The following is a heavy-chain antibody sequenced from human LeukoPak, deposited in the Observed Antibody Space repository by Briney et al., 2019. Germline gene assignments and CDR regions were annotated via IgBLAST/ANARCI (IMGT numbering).Heavy chain of an antibody. J-gene: IGHJ3*02. D-gene: IGHD2-2*01. CDR3: ARDRGNYQLLHGHAFDT. CDR1: GGSISSYY. CDR2: IYTSGST. V-gene: IGHV4-4*07. Sequence: SETLSLTCTVSGGSISSYYWSWIRQPAGKGLEWIGRIYTSGSTNYNPSLKSRVTMSVDTSKNQFSLKLSSVTAADTAVYYCARDRGNYQLLHGHAFDTWGQGTMVTVSS.